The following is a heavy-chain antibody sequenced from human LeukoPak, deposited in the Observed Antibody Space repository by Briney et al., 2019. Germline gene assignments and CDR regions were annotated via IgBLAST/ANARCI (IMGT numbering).Heavy chain of an antibody. CDR2: IKQDGSEK. CDR3: ARGRVDTAIRDFDY. CDR1: GFTFTSYW. D-gene: IGHD5-18*01. J-gene: IGHJ4*02. V-gene: IGHV3-7*01. Sequence: PGGSLRLSCAASGFTFTSYWMSWVRQVPGKGLEWVANIKQDGSEKYYVDSVKGRFTISRDNAKNSLFLQMNSLRAEDTAVYYCARGRVDTAIRDFDYWGQGTLVTVSS.